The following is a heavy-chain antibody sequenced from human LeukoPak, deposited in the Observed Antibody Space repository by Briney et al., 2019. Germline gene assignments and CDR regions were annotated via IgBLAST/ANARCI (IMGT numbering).Heavy chain of an antibody. CDR1: GFAFSSYG. CDR2: ISGGGGST. J-gene: IGHJ6*03. V-gene: IGHV3-23*01. Sequence: GGSLRLSCAASGFAFSSYGMTWVRQAPGKGLEWVSAISGGGGSTYYADSVKGRFTISRDNSKNTLYLQMNSLRAEDTAVYYCAKDRYRGNYYYYYMDVWGKGTTVTISS. CDR3: AKDRYRGNYYYYYMDV. D-gene: IGHD2-2*02.